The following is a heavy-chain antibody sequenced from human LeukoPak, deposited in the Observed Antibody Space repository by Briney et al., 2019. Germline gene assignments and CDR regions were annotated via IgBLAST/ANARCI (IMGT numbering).Heavy chain of an antibody. J-gene: IGHJ5*02. V-gene: IGHV3-11*05. Sequence: GGSLRLSCATSGFTFSDYYMSWIRQAPGEGLEWVSYISGGSSYTNYADSVKGRFTISRDNTRNSLYLQMNSLRAEDTAVYYCARACGSGSSNWFDPWGQGTLVTVSS. CDR2: ISGGSSYT. CDR1: GFTFSDYY. D-gene: IGHD3-10*01. CDR3: ARACGSGSSNWFDP.